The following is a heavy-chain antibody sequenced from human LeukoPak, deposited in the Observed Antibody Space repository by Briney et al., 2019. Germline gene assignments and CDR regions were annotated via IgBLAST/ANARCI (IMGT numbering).Heavy chain of an antibody. CDR2: MNPNSGNT. V-gene: IGHV1-8*03. CDR3: ARVHSGSYPFDY. D-gene: IGHD1-26*01. CDR1: GYTFTSYD. J-gene: IGHJ4*02. Sequence: ASVKVSCKASGYTFTSYDINWVRQATGRGLEWMGWMNPNSGNTGYAQKFQGRVTITRNTSTSTAYMELSSLRSEDTAVYYCARVHSGSYPFDYWGQGTLVTVSS.